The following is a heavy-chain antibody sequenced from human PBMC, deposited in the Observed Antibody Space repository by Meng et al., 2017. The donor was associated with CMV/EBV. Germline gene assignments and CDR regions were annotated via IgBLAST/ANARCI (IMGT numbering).Heavy chain of an antibody. D-gene: IGHD3-22*01. CDR1: GGFFSGFF. Sequence: VLRHKSVPGLVNPSETMSLTSSGSGGFFSGFFCTWFRQPAGKELEWIGPIYSTGGTNYNPSSESRVTLSLDGSNTQFSLKLNSVTAADTAIYYCARERGDDSGYNFDSWGQGTLVTVSS. CDR3: ARERGDDSGYNFDS. J-gene: IGHJ4*02. CDR2: IYSTGGT. V-gene: IGHV4-4*07.